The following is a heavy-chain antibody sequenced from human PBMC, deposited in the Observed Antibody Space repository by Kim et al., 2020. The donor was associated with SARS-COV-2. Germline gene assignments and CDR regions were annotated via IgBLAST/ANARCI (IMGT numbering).Heavy chain of an antibody. V-gene: IGHV4-4*07. CDR2: YTSGRT. D-gene: IGHD3-16*02. J-gene: IGHJ4*02. Sequence: YTSGRTNYNPSLQSRVTMSGAMSKSQFSLKLSSVTAADTAVYYCASALGHWGQGTLVTVSS. CDR3: ASALGH.